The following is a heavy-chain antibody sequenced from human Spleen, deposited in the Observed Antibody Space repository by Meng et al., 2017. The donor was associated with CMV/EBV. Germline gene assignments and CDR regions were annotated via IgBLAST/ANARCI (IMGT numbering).Heavy chain of an antibody. CDR1: GYITSGNYY. CDR2: IYYSGST. Sequence: GYITSGNYYWGWIRQSPGKGLVWIGSIYYSGSTYYSPSLKSRVTISVDPSRNQFSLKLSSVTAEDTAMYYCARDYSGTEGDNWFDPWGQGTLVTVSS. CDR3: ARDYSGTEGDNWFDP. J-gene: IGHJ5*02. D-gene: IGHD1-1*01. V-gene: IGHV4-39*07.